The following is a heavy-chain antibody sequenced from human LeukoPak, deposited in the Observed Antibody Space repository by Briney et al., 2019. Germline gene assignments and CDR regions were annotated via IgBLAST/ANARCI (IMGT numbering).Heavy chain of an antibody. CDR2: IYHSGST. V-gene: IGHV4-38-2*02. D-gene: IGHD2-2*02. Sequence: SETLSLTCTVSGYSISSGYYCGWIRQPPGKGLEWIGSIYHSGSTYYNPSLKSRVTISVDTSKNQFSLKLSSVTAADTAVYYCASSVVPAAIVGWGQGTLVTVSS. CDR3: ASSVVPAAIVG. J-gene: IGHJ4*02. CDR1: GYSISSGYY.